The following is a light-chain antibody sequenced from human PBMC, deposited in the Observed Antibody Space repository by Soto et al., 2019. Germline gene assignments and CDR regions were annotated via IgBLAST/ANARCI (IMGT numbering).Light chain of an antibody. CDR2: AAS. J-gene: IGKJ1*01. CDR3: QQYNTYSPERT. V-gene: IGKV1-17*01. CDR1: QGIRND. Sequence: DIQMTQSPSSLSASVGDRVTITCRASQGIRNDLGWYQQKPGKAPKLLIYAASSLESGVPSRFSGSGSGTEFTLTISSLQPDDFATYYCQQYNTYSPERTFGQGTKVDIK.